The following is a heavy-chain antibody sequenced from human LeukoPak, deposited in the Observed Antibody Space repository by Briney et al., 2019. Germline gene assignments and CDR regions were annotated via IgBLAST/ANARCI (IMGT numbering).Heavy chain of an antibody. Sequence: PGGSLRLSCAASGFTVSSNYMSWVRQAPGKGLEWVSVIYSGGNTYYADSVKGRFTISRDNSKNTLWLQMNSLRAEDTAVYYCVSHRGGENYGQYDYWGQGTLVTVSS. CDR3: VSHRGGENYGQYDY. CDR2: IYSGGNT. CDR1: GFTVSSNY. D-gene: IGHD3-10*01. J-gene: IGHJ4*02. V-gene: IGHV3-53*01.